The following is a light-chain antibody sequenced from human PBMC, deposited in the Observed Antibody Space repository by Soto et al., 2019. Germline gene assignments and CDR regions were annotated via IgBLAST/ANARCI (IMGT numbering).Light chain of an antibody. Sequence: QSALTQPASVSRSPGQSITISCTGTSSDVGGYNYVSWYQHHPGKAPKLIIYDVSNRPSGVSIRFSGSKSDNTASLTISGLQPEHEADYHCSSYTTSNTRQIVFGTGTKVTV. CDR2: DVS. J-gene: IGLJ1*01. CDR3: SSYTTSNTRQIV. V-gene: IGLV2-14*03. CDR1: SSDVGGYNY.